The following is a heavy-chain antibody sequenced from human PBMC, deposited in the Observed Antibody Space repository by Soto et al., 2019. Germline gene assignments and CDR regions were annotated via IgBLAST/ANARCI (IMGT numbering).Heavy chain of an antibody. D-gene: IGHD2-2*01. CDR2: IYYSGST. CDR1: GGYISSYY. J-gene: IGHJ4*02. V-gene: IGHV4-59*01. CDR3: ARAFGSTMPSLF. Sequence: PSETLSLTCTVSGGYISSYYWTWIRQPPGKGLEWIGYIYYSGSTNYNPSLKSRVTMSIDTSKNQFSLKLSSVTAADTAVYYCARAFGSTMPSLFWGQGTLVTGS.